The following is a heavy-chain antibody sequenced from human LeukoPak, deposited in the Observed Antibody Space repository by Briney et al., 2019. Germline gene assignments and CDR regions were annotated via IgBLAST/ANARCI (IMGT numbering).Heavy chain of an antibody. V-gene: IGHV4-34*01. Sequence: SETLSLTCAVYGGSFSGYYWSWIRQPPGKGLEWIGEINHSGSTNYNPSLKSRVTISVDTSKNQLSLKLSSVTAADTAVYYCARALNYYDSSSRMDVWGQGTTVTVSS. D-gene: IGHD3-22*01. J-gene: IGHJ6*02. CDR3: ARALNYYDSSSRMDV. CDR1: GGSFSGYY. CDR2: INHSGST.